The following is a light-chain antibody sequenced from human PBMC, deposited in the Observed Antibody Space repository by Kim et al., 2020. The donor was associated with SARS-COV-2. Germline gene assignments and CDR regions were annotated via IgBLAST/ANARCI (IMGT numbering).Light chain of an antibody. CDR2: DVA. Sequence: QSALAQPASVSGSPGQSITISCTGSSDDFHTSDYVSWYQHHPGRAPKLIIYDVAKRPSGISDRFSGSKSGYMASLSISGLQPDDEADYFCSSYTYDTNFYYVFGTGTKVTVL. J-gene: IGLJ1*01. CDR1: SDDFHTSDY. CDR3: SSYTYDTNFYYV. V-gene: IGLV2-14*03.